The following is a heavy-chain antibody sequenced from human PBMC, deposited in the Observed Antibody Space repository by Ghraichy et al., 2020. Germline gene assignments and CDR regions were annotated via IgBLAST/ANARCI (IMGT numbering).Heavy chain of an antibody. CDR2: IYYSGST. CDR3: ARHLNYDFWSGYYPGYYYYYYMDV. Sequence: SETLSLTCTVSGGSISSYYWSWIRQPPGKGLEWIGYIYYSGSTNYNPSLKSRVTISVDTSKNQFSLKLSSVTAADTAVYYCARHLNYDFWSGYYPGYYYYYYMDVWGKGTTVTVSS. J-gene: IGHJ6*03. V-gene: IGHV4-59*08. CDR1: GGSISSYY. D-gene: IGHD3-3*01.